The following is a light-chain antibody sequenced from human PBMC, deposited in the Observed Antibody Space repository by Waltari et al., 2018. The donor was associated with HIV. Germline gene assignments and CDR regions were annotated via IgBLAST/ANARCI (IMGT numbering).Light chain of an antibody. J-gene: IGLJ3*02. CDR2: RIA. Sequence: QSVLTQPPSASKTPGQRVLMSCSGTNSNVGKNFVSWFQQVPGGAPKLVIYRIALLPSGVPDRFAGAKSGSSATLAISGLQSYDEADYFCASWDDKLSHWVFGVGTKLTV. V-gene: IGLV1-47*01. CDR1: NSNVGKNF. CDR3: ASWDDKLSHWV.